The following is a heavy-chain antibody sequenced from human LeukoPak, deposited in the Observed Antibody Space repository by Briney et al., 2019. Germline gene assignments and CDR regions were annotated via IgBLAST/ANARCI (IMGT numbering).Heavy chain of an antibody. CDR1: GGSFSGYY. V-gene: IGHV4-34*01. D-gene: IGHD3-16*02. CDR2: INHSGST. J-gene: IGHJ4*02. CDR3: ARGGPHYCEYVWGSYRLFDY. Sequence: SETLSLTCAVYGGSFSGYYWSWIRQPPGKGLEWIGEINHSGSTNYNPSLKSRVTISVDTSKKQFSLKLRSVPAADTAVYYCARGGPHYCEYVWGSYRLFDYWGQGTLVTVSS.